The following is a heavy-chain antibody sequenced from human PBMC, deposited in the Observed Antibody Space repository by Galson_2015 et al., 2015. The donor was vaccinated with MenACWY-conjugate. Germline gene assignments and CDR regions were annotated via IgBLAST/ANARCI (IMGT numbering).Heavy chain of an antibody. J-gene: IGHJ4*02. CDR3: ASTAYSYVSPFDY. V-gene: IGHV5-51*01. Sequence: QSGAEVKKPGESLKISCKGSGDSFSPYWVGWVRQMPGKGLEWMGIIYPSDSDTRYSPSFQGQVTISTAKSINTAYLQWTSLKASAPAVYWCASTAYSYVSPFDYSGQGTLVTVSS. CDR1: GDSFSPYW. D-gene: IGHD5-18*01. CDR2: IYPSDSDT.